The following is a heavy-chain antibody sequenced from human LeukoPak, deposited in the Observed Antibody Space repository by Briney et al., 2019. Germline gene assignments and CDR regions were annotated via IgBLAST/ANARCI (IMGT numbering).Heavy chain of an antibody. D-gene: IGHD5-18*01. J-gene: IGHJ4*02. Sequence: GGSLRLSCAASGFIFNNYWMSWVRQAPGKGLEWVANIKRDGSEEHFVDSVRGRFIISRDNAKNSLYLQMDSLRAEDTAVYYCARDPGYSHGIIFDYWGQGTLVTVSS. V-gene: IGHV3-7*01. CDR2: IKRDGSEE. CDR1: GFIFNNYW. CDR3: ARDPGYSHGIIFDY.